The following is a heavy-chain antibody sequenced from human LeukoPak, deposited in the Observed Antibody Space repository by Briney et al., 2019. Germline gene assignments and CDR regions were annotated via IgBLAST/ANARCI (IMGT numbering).Heavy chain of an antibody. J-gene: IGHJ4*02. CDR2: IRYDGSNK. CDR3: AKAFYTSSVLEWLSPFGY. Sequence: PGGSLRLSCAASGFTFSSYGMHWVRQAPGKGLEWVAFIRYDGSNKYYADSVKGRFTISRDNSKNTLYLQMNSLRAEDTAVYYCAKAFYTSSVLEWLSPFGYWGQGTLVTVSS. D-gene: IGHD3-3*01. V-gene: IGHV3-30*02. CDR1: GFTFSSYG.